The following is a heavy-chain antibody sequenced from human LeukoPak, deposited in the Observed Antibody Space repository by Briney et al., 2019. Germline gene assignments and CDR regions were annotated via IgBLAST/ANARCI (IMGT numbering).Heavy chain of an antibody. CDR3: VRGLGSGYSYAYGVY. Sequence: GGSLRLSCAASGFTFSSYAMSWVRQAPGKGLEWVSALSGSGANTYYADSVKGRFTIFRDNAKNTLYLQMNSLRAEDTAVYYCVRGLGSGYSYAYGVYWGQGTLVTVSS. J-gene: IGHJ4*02. CDR1: GFTFSSYA. D-gene: IGHD5-18*01. CDR2: LSGSGANT. V-gene: IGHV3-23*01.